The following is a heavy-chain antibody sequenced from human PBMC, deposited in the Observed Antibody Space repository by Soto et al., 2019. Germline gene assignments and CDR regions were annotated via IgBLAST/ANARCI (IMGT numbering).Heavy chain of an antibody. J-gene: IGHJ5*02. V-gene: IGHV1-3*01. CDR1: GYTFTSYA. D-gene: IGHD3-10*01. CDR3: VRENMLRAVIHWFDP. Sequence: ASVKVSCKASGYTFTSYAMHWVRQAPGQRLEWMGWINAGNGNTKYSQKFQGRVTITRDTSASTAYMELNSLRAEDTAVYYCVRENMLRAVIHWFDPWGQGTLVTVSS. CDR2: INAGNGNT.